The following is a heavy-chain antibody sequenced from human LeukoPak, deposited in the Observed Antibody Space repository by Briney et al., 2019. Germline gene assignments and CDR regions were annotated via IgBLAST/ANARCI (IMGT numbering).Heavy chain of an antibody. CDR3: AKEGDYYDSSGYSDLDY. D-gene: IGHD3-22*01. V-gene: IGHV3-30*18. J-gene: IGHJ4*02. CDR1: GFTFSSYG. CDR2: ISYDGSNK. Sequence: GRSLRLSCAASGFTFSSYGMHWVRQAPGKGLEWVAVISYDGSNKYYADSVKGRFTISRDNSKNTRCLQMNSLRAEDTAVYYCAKEGDYYDSSGYSDLDYWGQGTLVTVSS.